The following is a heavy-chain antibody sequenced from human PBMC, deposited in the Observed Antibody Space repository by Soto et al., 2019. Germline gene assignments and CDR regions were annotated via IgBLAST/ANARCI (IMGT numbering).Heavy chain of an antibody. CDR2: ISYDGSNK. Sequence: QVQLVESGGGVVQPGRSLRLSCAASGFTFSSYGMHWVRQAPGKGLEWVAVISYDGSNKYYADSVKGRFTISRDNSKNTLYLQMNSLRAEDTAVYYCAKPYGGNPDLFDYWGQGTLVTVSS. V-gene: IGHV3-30*18. D-gene: IGHD4-17*01. CDR3: AKPYGGNPDLFDY. CDR1: GFTFSSYG. J-gene: IGHJ4*02.